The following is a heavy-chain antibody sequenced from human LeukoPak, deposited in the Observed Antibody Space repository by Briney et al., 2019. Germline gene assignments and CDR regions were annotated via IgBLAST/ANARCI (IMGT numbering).Heavy chain of an antibody. CDR2: IYPRDGST. J-gene: IGHJ4*02. CDR3: ARDQEGFDY. V-gene: IGHV1-46*01. Sequence: ASVKVSCKASGYIFTSNYIHWVRQAPGQGLEWMGVIYPRDGSTSYAQRFQDRVTVTRDTSTSTVHMEPSGLRSEDTAVYYCARDQEGFDYWGQGSQVTVSS. CDR1: GYIFTSNY.